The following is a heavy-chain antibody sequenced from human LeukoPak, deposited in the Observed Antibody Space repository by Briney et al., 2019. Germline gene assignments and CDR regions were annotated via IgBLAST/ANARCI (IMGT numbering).Heavy chain of an antibody. CDR3: ARVSTTLFYYYYMDV. CDR1: GFTFTSYY. CDR2: INPSGSYT. D-gene: IGHD4-17*01. V-gene: IGHV1-46*01. J-gene: IGHJ6*03. Sequence: GASVKVSCKASGFTFTSYYMHWVRQAPGQGLEWMGIINPSGSYTSYAQKFQGRVTMTRDTSTSTVYMELSSLRSEDTAVYYCARVSTTLFYYYYMDVWGKGTTVTVSS.